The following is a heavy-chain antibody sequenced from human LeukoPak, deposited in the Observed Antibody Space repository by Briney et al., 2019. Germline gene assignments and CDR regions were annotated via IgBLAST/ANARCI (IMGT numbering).Heavy chain of an antibody. D-gene: IGHD3-16*01. CDR3: ARGRTKISFGGVFDVCDL. Sequence: ASVKVSCKASGYTFTSYDINWVRQATGQGLEWMGWMNPNSGNTGYAQKFQGRVTMTRNTSISTAYMELSSLRSEDTAVYYCARGRTKISFGGVFDVCDLWGQGTMVIVSS. CDR2: MNPNSGNT. J-gene: IGHJ3*01. CDR1: GYTFTSYD. V-gene: IGHV1-8*01.